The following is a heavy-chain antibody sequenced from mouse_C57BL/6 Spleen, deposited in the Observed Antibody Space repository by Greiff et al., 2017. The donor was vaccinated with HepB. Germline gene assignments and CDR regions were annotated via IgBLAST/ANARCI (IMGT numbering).Heavy chain of an antibody. D-gene: IGHD2-5*01. Sequence: VQLQQSGAELVKPGASVKLSCTASGFNINDYYMHWVKQRTEQGLEWIGRIDPDDGETTYDPKFQGKATITADPSSTTAYLQLSSLTSEDTAVYYCATIDSNYFAWFAYWGQGTLVTVSA. J-gene: IGHJ3*01. V-gene: IGHV14-2*01. CDR2: IDPDDGET. CDR1: GFNINDYY. CDR3: ATIDSNYFAWFAY.